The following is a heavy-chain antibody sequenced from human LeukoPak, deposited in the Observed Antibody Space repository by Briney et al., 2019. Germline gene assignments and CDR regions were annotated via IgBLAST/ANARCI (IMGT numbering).Heavy chain of an antibody. CDR2: INPKTGGT. CDR3: AGLIAVTDY. CDR1: GDTSTGYY. V-gene: IGHV1-2*02. J-gene: IGHJ4*02. Sequence: ASVKVSCKASGDTSTGYYIHWMRQAPGRGLEWMGWINPKTGGTNYAQIVQGRVTMTRDTSVSTAYMELSRLTSDDTAVYYCAGLIAVTDYWGQGTLVTVSS. D-gene: IGHD6-19*01.